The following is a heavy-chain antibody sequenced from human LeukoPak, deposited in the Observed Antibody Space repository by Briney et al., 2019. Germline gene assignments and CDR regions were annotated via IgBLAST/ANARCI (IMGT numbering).Heavy chain of an antibody. CDR2: INPNSGGT. CDR1: GYTFTGYY. Sequence: ASVKVSCKASGYTFTGYYMHWVRQAPGQGLEWMGWINPNSGGTNYAQKFQGRVTMIRDTSISTAYMELSRLRSDDTAVYYCARTYSSSWLHYYYYYMDVWGKGTTVTVSS. J-gene: IGHJ6*03. CDR3: ARTYSSSWLHYYYYYMDV. D-gene: IGHD6-13*01. V-gene: IGHV1-2*02.